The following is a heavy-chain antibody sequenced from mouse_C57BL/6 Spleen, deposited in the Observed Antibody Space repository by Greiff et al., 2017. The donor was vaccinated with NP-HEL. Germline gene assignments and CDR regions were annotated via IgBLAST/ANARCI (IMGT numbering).Heavy chain of an antibody. CDR1: GFTFSDYY. V-gene: IGHV5-16*01. Sequence: EVKLEESEGGLVQPGSSMKLSCTASGFTFSDYYMAWVRQVPEKGLEWVANINYDGSSTYYLDSLKSRFIISRDNAKNILYLQMSSLKSEDTATYYCARVLYYGNAMDYWGQGTSVTVSS. D-gene: IGHD2-1*01. CDR2: INYDGSST. CDR3: ARVLYYGNAMDY. J-gene: IGHJ4*01.